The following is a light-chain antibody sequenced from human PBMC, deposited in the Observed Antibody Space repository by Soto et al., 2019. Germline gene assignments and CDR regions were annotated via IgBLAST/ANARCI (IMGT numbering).Light chain of an antibody. V-gene: IGKV1-33*01. Sequence: DIQMTQSPSSLSASVGDRDTITCQASQNISNYFNWYQQKPGKAPKLLIYDASNLETGVPSRFSGSGSGTDFTFTISSLQPEDIATYYCQQYDNLPYTFGQGTKVEIK. CDR3: QQYDNLPYT. CDR1: QNISNY. CDR2: DAS. J-gene: IGKJ2*01.